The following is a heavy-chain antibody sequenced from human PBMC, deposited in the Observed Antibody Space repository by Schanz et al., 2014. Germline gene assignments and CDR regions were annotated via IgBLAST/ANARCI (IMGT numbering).Heavy chain of an antibody. Sequence: QVHLVQSGAEAKKPGSSVKVSCKASGYTFTSYGINWVRQAPGQGLEWMGIVNPSVRGTHFAREFQGRVTVTTDPATSTAYMELRSLRSDDTALYYCATMWAYCTITTCHTLEPFDVWGGGTMVTVAS. CDR2: VNPSVRGT. CDR1: GYTFTSYG. D-gene: IGHD2-2*01. CDR3: ATMWAYCTITTCHTLEPFDV. V-gene: IGHV1-18*01. J-gene: IGHJ3*01.